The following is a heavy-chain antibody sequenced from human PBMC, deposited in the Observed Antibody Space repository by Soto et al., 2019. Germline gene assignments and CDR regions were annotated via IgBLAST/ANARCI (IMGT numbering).Heavy chain of an antibody. V-gene: IGHV3-33*01. D-gene: IGHD2-2*01. CDR3: AREFLVFGDCSSTSCYLGGIDY. J-gene: IGHJ4*02. Sequence: QVQLVESGGGVVQPGRSLRLSCAASGFTFSSYGMHWVRQAPGKGLEWVAVIWYDGSNKYYADSVKGRFTISRDNSKNTLYLQMNSLRAEDTAVYYCAREFLVFGDCSSTSCYLGGIDYWGQGTLVTVSS. CDR2: IWYDGSNK. CDR1: GFTFSSYG.